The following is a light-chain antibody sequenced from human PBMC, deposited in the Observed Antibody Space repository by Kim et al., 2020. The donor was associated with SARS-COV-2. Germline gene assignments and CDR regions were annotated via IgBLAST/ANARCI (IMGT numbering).Light chain of an antibody. CDR2: DAS. Sequence: GDSVPITCRASQSISSWLAWYQQKPGKAPKLLIYDASSLESGVPSRFSGSGSGTEFTLTISSLQPDDFATYYCQQYNSYSPTFGQGTKVDIK. CDR1: QSISSW. V-gene: IGKV1-5*01. J-gene: IGKJ1*01. CDR3: QQYNSYSPT.